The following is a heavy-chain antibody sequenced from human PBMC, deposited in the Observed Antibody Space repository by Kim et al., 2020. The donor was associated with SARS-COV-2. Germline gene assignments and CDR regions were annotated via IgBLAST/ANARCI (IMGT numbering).Heavy chain of an antibody. J-gene: IGHJ5*02. V-gene: IGHV4-61*02. CDR2: IYTSGST. Sequence: SETLSLTCTVSGGSISSGSYYWSWIRQPAGKGLEWIGRIYTSGSTNYNPSLKSRVTISVDTSKNQFSLKLSSVTAADTAVYYCARDSWGWFDPWGQGTLVTVSS. CDR1: GGSISSGSYY. CDR3: ARDSWGWFDP. D-gene: IGHD3-16*01.